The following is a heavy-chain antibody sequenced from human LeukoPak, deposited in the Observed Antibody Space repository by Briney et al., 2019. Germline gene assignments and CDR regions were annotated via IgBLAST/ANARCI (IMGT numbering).Heavy chain of an antibody. J-gene: IGHJ6*03. CDR1: GGSISSGSYY. D-gene: IGHD2/OR15-2a*01. V-gene: IGHV4-39*07. CDR3: ARGARDSPTYVYYYYYMDV. Sequence: SETLSLTCTVSGGSISSGSYYWSWIRQPPGKGLEWIGEINHSGSTNYNPSLKSRVTISVDTSKNQFSLKLSSVTAADTAVYYCARGARDSPTYVYYYYYMDVWGKGTTVTISS. CDR2: INHSGST.